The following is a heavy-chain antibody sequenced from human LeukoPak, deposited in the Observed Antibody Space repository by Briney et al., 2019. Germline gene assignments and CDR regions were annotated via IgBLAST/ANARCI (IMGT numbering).Heavy chain of an antibody. Sequence: PGGSLRLSCAASGFTFSSYGVHWVRQAPGKGLEWVSAISDSGNTYHADSVKGRFTISRDNSKNTLYLQMNSLRAEDTAVYYCAKPYSSPDDYYYYMDVWGKGTTVTISS. CDR3: AKPYSSPDDYYYYMDV. D-gene: IGHD6-13*01. CDR2: ISDSGNT. CDR1: GFTFSSYG. J-gene: IGHJ6*03. V-gene: IGHV3-23*01.